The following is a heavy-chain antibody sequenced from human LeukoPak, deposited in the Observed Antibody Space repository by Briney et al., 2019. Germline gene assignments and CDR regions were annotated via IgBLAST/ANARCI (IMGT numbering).Heavy chain of an antibody. J-gene: IGHJ4*02. D-gene: IGHD3-22*01. CDR3: AGTYYYDSSGYYHYSL. V-gene: IGHV4-38-2*02. Sequence: SETLSLTCTVSGYSISSGYYWGWIRQPPGKGLEWIGNIYHSGSTYYSPSLKSRVTTSVDTSKNQFSLKLSSVTAADTAVYYCAGTYYYDSSGYYHYSLWGQGTLVTVSS. CDR2: IYHSGST. CDR1: GYSISSGYY.